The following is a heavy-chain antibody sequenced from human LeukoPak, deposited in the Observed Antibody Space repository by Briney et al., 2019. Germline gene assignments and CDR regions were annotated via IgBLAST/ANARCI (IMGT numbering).Heavy chain of an antibody. CDR3: ARGYYDSSGYYYHLDY. J-gene: IGHJ4*02. CDR1: GYTFTGYY. V-gene: IGHV1-2*02. CDR2: INPNSGGT. Sequence: ASVKVSCKASGYTFTGYYMHWVRQAPGQGLEWMGWINPNSGGTNYAQKFQGRVTMTRDTSISTAYIELSRLRSDDTAVYYCARGYYDSSGYYYHLDYWGQGTLVTVSS. D-gene: IGHD3-22*01.